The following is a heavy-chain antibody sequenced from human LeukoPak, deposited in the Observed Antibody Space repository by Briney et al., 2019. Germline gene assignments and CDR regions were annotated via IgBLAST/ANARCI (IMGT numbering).Heavy chain of an antibody. CDR1: GFTFSSYG. J-gene: IGHJ4*02. V-gene: IGHV3-30*02. D-gene: IGHD6-6*01. Sequence: PGGSLRLSCAASGFTFSSYGMHWVRQAPGKGLEWVAFIRYDGSNKYYADSVKGRFTISRDNSKNTLYLQMNSLRAEDMALYYCAKDLYSSSSMIFDYWGQGTLVTVSS. CDR2: IRYDGSNK. CDR3: AKDLYSSSSMIFDY.